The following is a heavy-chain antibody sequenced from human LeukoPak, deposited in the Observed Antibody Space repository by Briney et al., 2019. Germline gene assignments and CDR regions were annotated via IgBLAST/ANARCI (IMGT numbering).Heavy chain of an antibody. CDR2: INHSGST. D-gene: IGHD6-6*01. Sequence: SETLSLTCAVYGGSFSGYYWSWIRQPPGKGLEWIGEINHSGSTNYNPSLKSRVTISVDTSKNQFSLKLSSVTAADTAVYYCARAGLVRPWFHPCGQGTLVTVSS. V-gene: IGHV4-34*01. CDR1: GGSFSGYY. J-gene: IGHJ5*02. CDR3: ARAGLVRPWFHP.